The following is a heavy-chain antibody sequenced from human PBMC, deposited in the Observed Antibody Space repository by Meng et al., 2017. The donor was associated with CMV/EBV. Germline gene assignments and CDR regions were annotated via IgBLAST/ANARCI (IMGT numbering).Heavy chain of an antibody. J-gene: IGHJ5*02. CDR2: ISGSGGTT. Sequence: GESLKISCAASGSTFSSYAMSWVRQAPGKGPEWVSAISGSGGTTYYADSVKGRFNISRDNSKNTLYLQMNSLRAEDTAVYYCAKQDSGRFDPVGQGTLVTVSS. CDR1: GSTFSSYA. D-gene: IGHD3/OR15-3a*01. CDR3: AKQDSGRFDP. V-gene: IGHV3-23*01.